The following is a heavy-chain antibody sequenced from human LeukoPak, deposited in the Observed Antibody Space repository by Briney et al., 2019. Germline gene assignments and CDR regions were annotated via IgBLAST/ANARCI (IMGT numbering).Heavy chain of an antibody. J-gene: IGHJ4*02. CDR1: GFTFSSYG. CDR3: AKVVSGYHFDY. V-gene: IGHV3-23*01. Sequence: GGSLRLSCAASGFTFSSYGMSWARRAPGKGPECVAGISGSGGNTYYEASVKGRFTISRDNSQDTLYLQMNTLRAEDTAVYYCAKVVSGYHFDYWGQGTLVTVSS. D-gene: IGHD5-12*01. CDR2: ISGSGGNT.